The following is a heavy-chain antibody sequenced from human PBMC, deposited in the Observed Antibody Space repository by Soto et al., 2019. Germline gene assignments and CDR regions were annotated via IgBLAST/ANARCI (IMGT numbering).Heavy chain of an antibody. D-gene: IGHD3-10*01. J-gene: IGHJ4*02. CDR3: ARGRASGPDSLFDY. CDR2: INPNSGNI. Sequence: GSVKVSCKASGDTFTTYDINWVRQATGHGLEWLGWINPNSGNIGYAQRFQGRVTMTRDTAIRTAYMEVSSLRSDDTAVYYCARGRASGPDSLFDYWGQGTVVTVSS. V-gene: IGHV1-8*01. CDR1: GDTFTTYD.